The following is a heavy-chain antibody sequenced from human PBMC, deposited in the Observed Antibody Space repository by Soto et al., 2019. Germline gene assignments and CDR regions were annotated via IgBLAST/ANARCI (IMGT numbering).Heavy chain of an antibody. CDR3: ARPSGGGFWSGYSYYYYGMDV. V-gene: IGHV1-69*06. Sequence: GASVKVSCKASGGTFSSYAISWVRQAPGQGLEWMGGIIPIFGTANYAQKFQGRVTITADKSTSTAYMELSSLRSEDTAVYYCARPSGGGFWSGYSYYYYGMDVWGQGTTVTVSS. CDR2: IIPIFGTA. J-gene: IGHJ6*02. D-gene: IGHD3-3*01. CDR1: GGTFSSYA.